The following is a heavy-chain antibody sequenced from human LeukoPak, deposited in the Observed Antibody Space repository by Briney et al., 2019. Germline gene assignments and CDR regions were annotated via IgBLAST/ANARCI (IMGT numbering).Heavy chain of an antibody. V-gene: IGHV3-15*01. J-gene: IGHJ4*02. D-gene: IGHD3-10*01. CDR2: IKSKTDGGTT. CDR1: GYSISSGYY. CDR3: TTDSKAPDGSGSYYRS. Sequence: ETLSLTCTVSGYSISSGYYWGWIRQPPGKGLEWVGRIKSKTDGGTTDYAAPVKGRFTISRDDSKNTLYLQMNSLKTEDTAVYYCTTDSKAPDGSGSYYRSWGQGTLVTVSS.